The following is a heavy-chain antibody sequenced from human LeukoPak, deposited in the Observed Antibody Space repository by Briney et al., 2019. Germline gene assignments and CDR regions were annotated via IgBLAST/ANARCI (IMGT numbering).Heavy chain of an antibody. J-gene: IGHJ4*02. V-gene: IGHV1-2*02. CDR3: ARDGSTTGTTLFDY. D-gene: IGHD1-1*01. CDR1: GFTFTVYY. CDR2: INPNSGGT. Sequence: ASVKVSCKSSGFTFTVYYLRWVRQAPGQGLEGMGWINPNSGGTNYAQRFQGRVTMTRATSISTAYMELTRLRSDDTAVYYCARDGSTTGTTLFDYWGQGTLVTVSS.